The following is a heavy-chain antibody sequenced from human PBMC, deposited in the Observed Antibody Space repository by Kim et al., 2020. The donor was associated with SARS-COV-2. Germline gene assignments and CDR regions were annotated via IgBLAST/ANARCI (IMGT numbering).Heavy chain of an antibody. CDR1: GFTFSSYS. CDR3: ASEGPDWFDP. V-gene: IGHV3-21*01. CDR2: ISSSSTYI. J-gene: IGHJ5*02. Sequence: GGSLRLSCAVSGFTFSSYSMNWVRQAPGKGLEWVSFISSSSTYIYYAESVKGRFTISRDNAKNSLYLQMNSLRAEDTALYYCASEGPDWFDPWGQGTLVTVSS.